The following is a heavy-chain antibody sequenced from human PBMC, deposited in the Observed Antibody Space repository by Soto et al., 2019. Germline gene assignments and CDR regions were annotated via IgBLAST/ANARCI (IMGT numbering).Heavy chain of an antibody. V-gene: IGHV3-23*01. D-gene: IGHD3-3*01. Sequence: EMQLLESGGGLVQPGGSLRLSCAACGFTFSSYAMSWVRQAPGKGLEWVSAISGSGGSTYYADSVKGRFTISRDNSKNTLYLQMNSLRAEDTAVYYCAKRKTDDFWSGYDDYYYYYMDVWGKGTTVTVSS. CDR1: GFTFSSYA. CDR3: AKRKTDDFWSGYDDYYYYYMDV. CDR2: ISGSGGST. J-gene: IGHJ6*03.